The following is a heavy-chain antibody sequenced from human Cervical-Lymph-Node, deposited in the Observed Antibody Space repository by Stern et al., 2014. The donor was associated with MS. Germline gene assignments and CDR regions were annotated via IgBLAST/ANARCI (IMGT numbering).Heavy chain of an antibody. V-gene: IGHV3-11*01. CDR1: GFTFSDYY. CDR3: AREDYNSSSSFDL. CDR2: ISSRSGSTI. Sequence: VQLVESGGGLVKPGGSLRLSCAASGFTFSDYYMTWIRQSPEKGLEWISYISSRSGSTIYYADAVKGRFTVSRDNAKNSLYLQLNSLRAEDTAVYYCAREDYNSSSSFDLWGQGTLVTVSS. J-gene: IGHJ4*02. D-gene: IGHD6-6*01.